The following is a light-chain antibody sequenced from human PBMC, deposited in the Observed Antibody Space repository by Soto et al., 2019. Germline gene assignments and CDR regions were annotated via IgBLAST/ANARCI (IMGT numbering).Light chain of an antibody. J-gene: IGKJ1*01. V-gene: IGKV1-33*01. CDR1: QDIATY. CDR3: QQYDNLPPTWT. CDR2: DAS. Sequence: DIQMTQSPASLSASVVSRFTSTCQASQDIATYLNWYQQKPGKAPNLLIYDASNLETGVPSRFSGGGSGTHFTFTISNLQPEDIATYYCQQYDNLPPTWTFGQGTKVDIK.